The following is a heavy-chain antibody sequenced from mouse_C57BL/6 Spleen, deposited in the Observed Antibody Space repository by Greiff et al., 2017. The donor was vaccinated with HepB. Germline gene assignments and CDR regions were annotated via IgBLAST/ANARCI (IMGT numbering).Heavy chain of an antibody. CDR1: GYAFSSYW. CDR2: IYPGDGDT. Sequence: QVQLKQSGAELVKPGASVKISCKASGYAFSSYWMNWVKQRPGKGLEWIGQIYPGDGDTNYNGKFKGKATLTADKSSSTAYMQLSSLTSEDSAVYFCARWGYYYGSSPYAMDYWGQGTSVTVSS. V-gene: IGHV1-80*01. CDR3: ARWGYYYGSSPYAMDY. D-gene: IGHD1-1*01. J-gene: IGHJ4*01.